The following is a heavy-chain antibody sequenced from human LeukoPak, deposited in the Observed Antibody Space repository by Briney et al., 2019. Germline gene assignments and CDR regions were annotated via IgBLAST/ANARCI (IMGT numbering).Heavy chain of an antibody. D-gene: IGHD3-10*01. CDR3: ARDRATVLLWFGELLDFDY. Sequence: ASVKVSCKASGYTFTSYYMHWVRQAPGQGLEWMGIINPSGGSTSYAQKFQGRVTMTWDTSTSTVYMELSSLRSDDTAVYYCARDRATVLLWFGELLDFDYWGQGTLVTVSS. CDR2: INPSGGST. J-gene: IGHJ4*02. CDR1: GYTFTSYY. V-gene: IGHV1-46*01.